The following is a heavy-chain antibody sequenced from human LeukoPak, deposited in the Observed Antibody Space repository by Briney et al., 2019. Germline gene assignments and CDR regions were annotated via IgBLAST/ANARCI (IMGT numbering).Heavy chain of an antibody. Sequence: PGGSLRLSCAASGFTFSNAWMSWVRQASGKGLERVGRIKSKTDGGTTDYAAPVKGRFTISRDDSKNTLYLQMNSLKTEDIAVYYCTTDPQHYYYMDVWGKGTTVTVSS. D-gene: IGHD2-2*01. J-gene: IGHJ6*03. CDR2: IKSKTDGGTT. V-gene: IGHV3-15*01. CDR3: TTDPQHYYYMDV. CDR1: GFTFSNAW.